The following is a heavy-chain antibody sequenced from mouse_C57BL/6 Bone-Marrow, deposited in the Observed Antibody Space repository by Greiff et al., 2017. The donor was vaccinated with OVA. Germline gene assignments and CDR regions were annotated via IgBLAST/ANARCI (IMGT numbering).Heavy chain of an antibody. Sequence: QVQLKQSGPELVKPGASVKISCKASGYTFTDYYINWVKQRPGQGLEWIGWIFPGSGSTYYNEKFKGKATLTVDKSSSTAYMLLSSLTSEDSAVYFCARGGYYGSSYWYFDVWGTGTTVTVSS. D-gene: IGHD1-1*01. CDR1: GYTFTDYY. J-gene: IGHJ1*03. CDR3: ARGGYYGSSYWYFDV. V-gene: IGHV1-75*01. CDR2: IFPGSGST.